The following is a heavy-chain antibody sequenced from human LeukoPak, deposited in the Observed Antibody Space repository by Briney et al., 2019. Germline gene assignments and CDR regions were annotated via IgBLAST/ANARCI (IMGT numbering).Heavy chain of an antibody. V-gene: IGHV3-23*01. J-gene: IGHJ4*02. Sequence: GGSLRLSCAASGFTLSTYAMSWVSQTPGKGLEWVAATSSSDAGTYHADCVRGRFTISRDNSKNTLYLQMNSLRAEDAAVYFCAKAPVTSCRGAYCYPFDSWGQGTLVTVSS. CDR3: AKAPVTSCRGAYCYPFDS. CDR1: GFTLSTYA. CDR2: TSSSDAGT. D-gene: IGHD2-21*01.